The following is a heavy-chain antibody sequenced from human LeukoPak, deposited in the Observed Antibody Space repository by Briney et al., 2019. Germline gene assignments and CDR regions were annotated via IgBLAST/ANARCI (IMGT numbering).Heavy chain of an antibody. CDR2: IIQDGSAQ. CDR1: GFTFSSSW. D-gene: IGHD2-2*01. CDR3: AIDLFSCSSTSCYVY. J-gene: IGHJ4*02. V-gene: IGHV3-7*01. Sequence: GGSLRLSCVASGFTFSSSWMSWVRQAPGKGLEWVANIIQDGSAQYYVDSVKGRFTISRDNADNSLYLQMNSLRAEDTAVYYCAIDLFSCSSTSCYVYWGRGTLVTVSS.